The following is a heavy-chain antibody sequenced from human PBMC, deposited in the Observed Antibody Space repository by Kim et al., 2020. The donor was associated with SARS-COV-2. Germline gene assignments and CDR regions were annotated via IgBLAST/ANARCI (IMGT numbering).Heavy chain of an antibody. D-gene: IGHD1-1*01. J-gene: IGHJ6*02. CDR2: MSGDASTT. V-gene: IGHV3-74*01. CDR1: GFTFRSYW. CDR3: ARGMFRNGLDV. Sequence: GALRLSCAASGFTFRSYWINWVRQAPGKGLVWVSRMSGDASTTNYADSVKGRFTMSRDNAENTVYLQMNSLRGDDTAVYYCARGMFRNGLDVWGQGTTVTVSS.